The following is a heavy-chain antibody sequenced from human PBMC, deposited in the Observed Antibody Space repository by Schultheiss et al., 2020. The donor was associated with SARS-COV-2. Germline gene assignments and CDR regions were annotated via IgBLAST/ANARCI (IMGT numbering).Heavy chain of an antibody. Sequence: GGSLRLSCAASGFTFSDYGMHWVRQAPGKGLEWVSYISSSSSYTNYADSVKGRFTISRDNAKNSLYLQMNSLRAEDTAVYFCVKGQWLVYNWFDPWGQGTLVTVSS. CDR1: GFTFSDYG. V-gene: IGHV3-11*06. D-gene: IGHD6-19*01. J-gene: IGHJ5*02. CDR2: ISSSSSYT. CDR3: VKGQWLVYNWFDP.